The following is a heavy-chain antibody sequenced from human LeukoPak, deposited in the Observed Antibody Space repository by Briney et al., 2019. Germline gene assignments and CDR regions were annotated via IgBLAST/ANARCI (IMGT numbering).Heavy chain of an antibody. CDR1: GSTFSSYW. CDR2: INSDGSST. D-gene: IGHD3-22*01. Sequence: GGSLRLSCAASGSTFSSYWMHWVRQAPGKGLVWVSRINSDGSSTSYADSVKGRFTISRDNAKNTLYLQMNSLRAEDTAVYYCAREQHYYDSSGYYPYYYYGMDVWGQGTTVTVSS. J-gene: IGHJ6*02. CDR3: AREQHYYDSSGYYPYYYYGMDV. V-gene: IGHV3-74*01.